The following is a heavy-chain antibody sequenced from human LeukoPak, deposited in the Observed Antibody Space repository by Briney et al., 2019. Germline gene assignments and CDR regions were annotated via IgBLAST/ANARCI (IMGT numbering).Heavy chain of an antibody. CDR2: VDHTGST. V-gene: IGHV4-59*12. Sequence: SETLSLTCSVSDDSITMYYWTWIRQPPGKGLEWIGYVDHTGSTNFNPSLNGRVSISRDTTNNLFSLRLNSVTAADTAVYYCAKSNGYGLIDIWGQGTMVTVSS. CDR1: DDSITMYY. CDR3: AKSNGYGLIDI. D-gene: IGHD3-10*01. J-gene: IGHJ3*02.